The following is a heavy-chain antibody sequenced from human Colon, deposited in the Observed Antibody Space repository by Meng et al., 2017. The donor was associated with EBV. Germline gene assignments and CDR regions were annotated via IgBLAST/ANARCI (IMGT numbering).Heavy chain of an antibody. CDR2: IDDSGST. J-gene: IGHJ4*02. CDR3: ARGKQDAWELLAY. Sequence: VHRQGSGPGLVKPSGPLSLTCGVSGVSISSNIRWTWVRQPPGKGLEWIGDIDDSGSTNYNPSLNSRISISLDKSKNHFSLKVNSVTAADTAVYYCARGKQDAWELLAYWGQGALVTVSS. D-gene: IGHD1-26*01. CDR1: GVSISSNIR. V-gene: IGHV4-4*02.